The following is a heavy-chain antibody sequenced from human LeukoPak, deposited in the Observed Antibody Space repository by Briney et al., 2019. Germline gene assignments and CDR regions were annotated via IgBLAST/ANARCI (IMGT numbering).Heavy chain of an antibody. V-gene: IGHV3-23*01. CDR2: ITDSGGDT. CDR1: GFIFSNYA. J-gene: IGHJ4*02. D-gene: IGHD1-1*01. Sequence: PGGSLRLSCAASGFIFSNYAMSWVRQPPGKGLEWVAAITDSGGDTYYADSVKRRFTISRDNSKNTLHMQRNSLSADDTAFYYCAKGSARSRTYYSDYWGQGTPVPASS. CDR3: AKGSARSRTYYSDY.